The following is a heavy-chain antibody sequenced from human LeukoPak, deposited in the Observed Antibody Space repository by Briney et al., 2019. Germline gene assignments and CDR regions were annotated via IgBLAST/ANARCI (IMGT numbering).Heavy chain of an antibody. Sequence: ASVTVSCKASGYTFTSYGISWVRQAPGQGLEWMGWISAYNGNTNYAQKLQGRVTMTTDTSTSTTYMELRSLRSDDTAVYYCARVTSIVVVTAIRYDAFDIWGQGTMVTVSS. J-gene: IGHJ3*02. CDR3: ARVTSIVVVTAIRYDAFDI. V-gene: IGHV1-18*01. CDR2: ISAYNGNT. CDR1: GYTFTSYG. D-gene: IGHD2-21*02.